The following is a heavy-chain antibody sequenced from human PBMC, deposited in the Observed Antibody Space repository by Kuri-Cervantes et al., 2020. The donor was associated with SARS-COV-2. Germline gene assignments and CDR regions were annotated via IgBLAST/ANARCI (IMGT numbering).Heavy chain of an antibody. V-gene: IGHV3-48*01. J-gene: IGHJ6*03. D-gene: IGHD6-13*01. Sequence: GGSLRLSCAASGFTFSSYSMNWVRQAPGKGLEWVSYISSSSSTIYYADSVKGRFTISRDNSRNTVSLQMNNVRAEDTAVYYCAKAAQQLQDYYYYMDVWGKGTTVTVSS. CDR2: ISSSSSTI. CDR1: GFTFSSYS. CDR3: AKAAQQLQDYYYYMDV.